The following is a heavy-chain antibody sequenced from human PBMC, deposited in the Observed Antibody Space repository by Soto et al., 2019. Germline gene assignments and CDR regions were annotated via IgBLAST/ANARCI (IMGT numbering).Heavy chain of an antibody. J-gene: IGHJ4*02. CDR2: IKSKTDGGTT. V-gene: IGHV3-15*01. D-gene: IGHD2-15*01. CDR3: TTDLLRCSGGSCYPKQYFDY. CDR1: GFTFSNAW. Sequence: EVQLVESGGGLVKPGGSLRLSCAASGFTFSNAWMSWVRQAPGKGLEWVVRIKSKTDGGTTDYAAPVKGRFTISRDDSKNTLYLQLNSLKTADTAVYYCTTDLLRCSGGSCYPKQYFDYWGQGTLVTVSS.